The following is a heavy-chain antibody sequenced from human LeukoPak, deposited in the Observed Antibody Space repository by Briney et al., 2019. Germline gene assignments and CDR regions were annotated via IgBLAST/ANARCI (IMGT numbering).Heavy chain of an antibody. J-gene: IGHJ5*02. D-gene: IGHD3-16*02. V-gene: IGHV1-18*01. CDR2: ISAYNGNT. Sequence: ASVKVSCKASGYTFTSYGISWVRQAPGQGLEWMGWISAYNGNTNYAQKLQGRVTMTTDTSTSTAYMELRSLRSDDTVVYYCARVQNDYVWGSYRHNWLDPWGQGTLVTVSS. CDR1: GYTFTSYG. CDR3: ARVQNDYVWGSYRHNWLDP.